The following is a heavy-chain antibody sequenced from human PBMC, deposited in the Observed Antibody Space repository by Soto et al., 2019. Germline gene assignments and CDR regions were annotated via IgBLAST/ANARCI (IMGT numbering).Heavy chain of an antibody. J-gene: IGHJ4*02. V-gene: IGHV1-18*01. CDR2: ISAYNGKT. D-gene: IGHD2-15*01. CDR1: GYTFTNFG. CDR3: ARGGTPIDY. Sequence: QVHLVQSGAEVKKPGASVKVSCTPSGYTFTNFGISWVRQAPGQGLEWMGWISAYNGKTNDAQKFQGRVTMTTDTSTSTAYRELRSLRSAATAVYYGARGGTPIDYWGQGPLVSVSS.